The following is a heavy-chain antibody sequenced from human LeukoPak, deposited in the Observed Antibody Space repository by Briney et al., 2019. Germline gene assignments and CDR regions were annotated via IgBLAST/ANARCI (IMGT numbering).Heavy chain of an antibody. Sequence: GESLKISCKGSGYSFTSYWIGWVRQMPGKGLEWMGIIYPGDSDTRYSPSFQGQVTISADKSISTAYLQWSSLKASDTAMYYCARLGVGGYSGCDAIKDGDGYFDYWGQGTLVTVSS. CDR3: ARLGVGGYSGCDAIKDGDGYFDY. V-gene: IGHV5-51*01. J-gene: IGHJ4*02. CDR2: IYPGDSDT. D-gene: IGHD5-12*01. CDR1: GYSFTSYW.